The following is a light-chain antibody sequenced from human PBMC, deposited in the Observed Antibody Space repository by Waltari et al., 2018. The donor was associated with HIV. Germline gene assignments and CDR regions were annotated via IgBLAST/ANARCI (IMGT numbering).Light chain of an antibody. V-gene: IGKV1-NL1*01. CDR3: QQFHSPPLT. Sequence: DIHLTQSPSSLSASVGDTVTITCRASQGISNSLACYQHQAGKAPKLLLYAASRLQTGVPSRFRGSGSGADYTLTISSLEPEDFATYYCQQFHSPPLTFGGGTKVDIK. CDR1: QGISNS. CDR2: AAS. J-gene: IGKJ4*01.